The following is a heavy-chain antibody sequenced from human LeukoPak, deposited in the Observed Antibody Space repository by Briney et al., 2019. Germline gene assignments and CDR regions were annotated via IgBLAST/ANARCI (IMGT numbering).Heavy chain of an antibody. CDR3: ARDLPSPTISVADDY. J-gene: IGHJ4*02. D-gene: IGHD6-19*01. V-gene: IGHV1-2*06. CDR2: INPNSGGT. CDR1: GYTFTGYY. Sequence: GASVKVFCRASGYTFTGYYMFWLRQAPGQGLELMGRINPNSGGTNYAQKFQGRVTMTRDTSITTAYMELSSLRSDDTAVYYCARDLPSPTISVADDYWGQGTLSPSRQ.